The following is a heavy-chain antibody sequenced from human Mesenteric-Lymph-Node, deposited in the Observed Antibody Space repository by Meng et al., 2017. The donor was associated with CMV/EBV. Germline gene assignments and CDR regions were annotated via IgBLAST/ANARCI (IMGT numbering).Heavy chain of an antibody. D-gene: IGHD6-6*01. V-gene: IGHV3-21*01. CDR3: ARSSIAALNWFDP. CDR2: ISSSSDYI. CDR1: RFTFIGYC. Sequence: CAAPRFTFIGYCMAWVRQAPGKGLEWVSSISSSSDYIYYTDSVKGRFTISRDNAKNSLYLQMNSLRAEDTAVYYCARSSIAALNWFDPWGQGTLVTVSS. J-gene: IGHJ5*02.